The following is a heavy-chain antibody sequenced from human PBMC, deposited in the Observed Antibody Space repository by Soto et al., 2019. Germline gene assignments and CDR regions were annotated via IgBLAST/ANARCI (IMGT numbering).Heavy chain of an antibody. CDR3: ARGPDRSGFYLFDY. D-gene: IGHD3-22*01. V-gene: IGHV4-61*01. CDR1: GGSVSGGSFY. J-gene: IGHJ4*02. Sequence: TSETLSLTCTVSGGSVSGGSFYWTWIRQPPGKALEWIGYIYYSGRTNYSPSLKSRVTMSVDTSKNQVSLKLTSVTAADTAVYYCARGPDRSGFYLFDYWGQGTLVTVSS. CDR2: IYYSGRT.